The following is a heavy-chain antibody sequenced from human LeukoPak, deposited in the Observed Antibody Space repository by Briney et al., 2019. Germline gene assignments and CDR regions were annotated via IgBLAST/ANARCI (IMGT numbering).Heavy chain of an antibody. V-gene: IGHV4-39*01. D-gene: IGHD3-10*01. CDR1: GGSISTSSYY. J-gene: IGHJ4*02. Sequence: PSETLSLTCTVSGGSISTSSYYWGWIRQPPGKGLQWIGSICYNGSTYYNPSLKSRVIISIDTSKNQFSLKLSSVTAADTAVYYCARRRYYGSGSYHYWGQGTLVTVSS. CDR2: ICYNGST. CDR3: ARRRYYGSGSYHY.